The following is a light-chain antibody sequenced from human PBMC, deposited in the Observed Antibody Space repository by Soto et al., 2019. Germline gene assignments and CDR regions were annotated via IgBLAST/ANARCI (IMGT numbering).Light chain of an antibody. V-gene: IGLV2-14*02. J-gene: IGLJ3*02. CDR2: EVS. Sequence: SALTQPASVSGSPGQSITISCTGTSSDVGSYNLVSWYQQHPGKAPKLMIYEVSKRPSGVSNRFSGSKSGNTASLTISGLQAEDEADYYCSSYTSSSTPVFGGGTKLTVL. CDR3: SSYTSSSTPV. CDR1: SSDVGSYNL.